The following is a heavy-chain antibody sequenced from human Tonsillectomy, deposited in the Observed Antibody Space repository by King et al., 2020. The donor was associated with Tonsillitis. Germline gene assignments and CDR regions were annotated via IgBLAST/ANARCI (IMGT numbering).Heavy chain of an antibody. CDR1: GFTFSTYG. CDR2: ISYDGTNK. D-gene: IGHD1-26*01. J-gene: IGHJ4*02. V-gene: IGHV3-30*18. Sequence: VQLVESGGGVVQPGRSLRLSCAASGFTFSTYGMHWVRQAPGKGLEWVAVISYDGTNKNYADSVKGRFTISRDNSKNTVYLQMNSLRAEDTAVYYCAKVKWELPELDYWGQGTLVTVSS. CDR3: AKVKWELPELDY.